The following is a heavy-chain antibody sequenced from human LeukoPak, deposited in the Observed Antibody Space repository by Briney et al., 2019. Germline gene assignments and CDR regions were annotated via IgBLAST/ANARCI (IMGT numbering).Heavy chain of an antibody. J-gene: IGHJ4*02. D-gene: IGHD3-10*01. CDR2: FYYRGTS. V-gene: IGHV4-59*08. CDR1: GGSISSYY. Sequence: SETLSPTCTVSGGSISSYYWSWIRQPPGKGLEWIGYFYYRGTSNYNPSLKSRVTISADTSKSQFSLKLTSVTAADTAVYYCASRTYYASGPDYWGQGTLVTVSS. CDR3: ASRTYYASGPDY.